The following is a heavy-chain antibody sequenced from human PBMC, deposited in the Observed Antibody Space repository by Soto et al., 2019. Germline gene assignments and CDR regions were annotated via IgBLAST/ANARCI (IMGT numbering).Heavy chain of an antibody. V-gene: IGHV3-23*01. CDR2: ISGSGDGT. D-gene: IGHD1-26*01. Sequence: GGSLRLSCAASGFSFTNYAVTGFRQAPGKGLEWVSAISGSGDGTYYADSVRGWFTISRDNSKSTVHLQMNSLRAEDTAVYFCAKRVKSGSTSVGNAMDVWGQGTTVTVSS. CDR1: GFSFTNYA. J-gene: IGHJ6*02. CDR3: AKRVKSGSTSVGNAMDV.